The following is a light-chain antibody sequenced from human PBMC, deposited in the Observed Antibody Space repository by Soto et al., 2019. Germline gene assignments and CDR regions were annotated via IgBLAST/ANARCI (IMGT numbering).Light chain of an antibody. CDR1: SWHSSYA. Sequence: QLVLNQSPSASASLEASVKLTCTLRSWHSSYAIAWHQQQPEKGPRYFKKFDSDGTHTKRGEFPDRFSGSRSGAQRYLTISSLQSEDEADYYWQTWDTVTVVFGGGTKVTVL. CDR3: QTWDTVTVV. CDR2: FDSDGTH. V-gene: IGLV4-69*01. J-gene: IGLJ2*01.